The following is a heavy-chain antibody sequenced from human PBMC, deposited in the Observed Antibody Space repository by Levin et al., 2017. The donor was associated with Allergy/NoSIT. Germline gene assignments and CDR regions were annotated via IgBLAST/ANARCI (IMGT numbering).Heavy chain of an antibody. CDR3: ARGHSYGPNYGMDV. Sequence: LETLSLTCTVSGGSISSYYWSWIRQPPGKGLEWIGYIYYSGSTNYNPSLKSRVTISVDTSKNQFSLKLSSVTAADTAVYYCARGHSYGPNYGMDVWGQGTTVTVSS. V-gene: IGHV4-59*01. D-gene: IGHD5-18*01. CDR2: IYYSGST. J-gene: IGHJ6*02. CDR1: GGSISSYY.